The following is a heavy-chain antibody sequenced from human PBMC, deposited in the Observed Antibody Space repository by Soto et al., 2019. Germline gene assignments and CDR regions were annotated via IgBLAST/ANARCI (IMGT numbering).Heavy chain of an antibody. CDR3: RSGRGISSRDS. D-gene: IGHD2-2*01. CDR2: IYHSGTT. V-gene: IGHV4-38-2*01. CDR1: GYSISSGYY. Sequence: SETLSLTCAVSGYSISSGYYWGLIRHPPGKGLEWIGNIYHSGTTYYKPSLKSRVTISLDTSRNQFSLKLSSVTAADTAVYYCRSGRGISSRDSWGQGPLVTVCS. J-gene: IGHJ5*01.